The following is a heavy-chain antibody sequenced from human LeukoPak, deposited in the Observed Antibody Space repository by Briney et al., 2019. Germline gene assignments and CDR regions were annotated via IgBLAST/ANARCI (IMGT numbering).Heavy chain of an antibody. D-gene: IGHD3-22*01. CDR2: INPNSGGT. CDR3: ARDNYDSSDYYPSGWFDP. V-gene: IGHV1-2*02. J-gene: IGHJ5*02. Sequence: ASVKVSCKASGYTFTGYYMHWVRQAPGQGLEWMGWINPNSGGTKYAQKFQGRVTMTRDTSISTAYIELSSLTSDDTAVYYCARDNYDSSDYYPSGWFDPWGQGTLVTVSS. CDR1: GYTFTGYY.